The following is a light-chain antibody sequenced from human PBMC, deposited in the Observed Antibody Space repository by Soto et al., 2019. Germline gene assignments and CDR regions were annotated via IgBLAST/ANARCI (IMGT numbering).Light chain of an antibody. Sequence: IQMTQSPSTLSASVGDRVTITCRASQSIGSWLAWFQQKPGKAPKVLIYKASSLESGVPSRFSGSGSGTEFTLTISSLQPDDFATYYCQQYNSYSSFGPGTKVEIK. CDR3: QQYNSYSS. CDR2: KAS. V-gene: IGKV1-5*03. CDR1: QSIGSW. J-gene: IGKJ1*01.